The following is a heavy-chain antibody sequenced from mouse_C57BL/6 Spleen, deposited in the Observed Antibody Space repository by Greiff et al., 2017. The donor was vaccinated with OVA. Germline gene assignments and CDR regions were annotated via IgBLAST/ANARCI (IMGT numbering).Heavy chain of an antibody. CDR2: IDPEDGET. CDR1: GFTITDYY. Sequence: EVQLQQSGAELVKPGASVKLSCTASGFTITDYYMRWVKQRTEQGLEWIGRIDPEDGETKYAPKFQGKATITADTSSNTAYLQLSSLTSEDSAVYDCASSPGGSYYFDYWGQGPTLTVSA. V-gene: IGHV14-2*01. CDR3: ASSPGGSYYFDY. J-gene: IGHJ2*01. D-gene: IGHD1-1*01.